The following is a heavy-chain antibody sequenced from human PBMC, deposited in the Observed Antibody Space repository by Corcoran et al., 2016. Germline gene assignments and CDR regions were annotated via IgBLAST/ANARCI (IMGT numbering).Heavy chain of an antibody. D-gene: IGHD2-8*01. Sequence: QVQLQESGPGLVKPSETLSLTCTVSGGSISSYYWSWIRQPPGKGLEWIGYIYYSGSTNYNPSLKSRVTISVDTSKNQFSLKLSSVTAADTAVYYWARATPLYWTNGVCYPGGWFDPWGQGTLVTVSS. CDR2: IYYSGST. CDR3: ARATPLYWTNGVCYPGGWFDP. J-gene: IGHJ5*02. V-gene: IGHV4-59*01. CDR1: GGSISSYY.